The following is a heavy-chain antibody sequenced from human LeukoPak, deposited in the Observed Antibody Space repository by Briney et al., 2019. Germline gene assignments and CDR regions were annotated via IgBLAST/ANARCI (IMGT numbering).Heavy chain of an antibody. CDR3: ASQYSSGWYYFDY. CDR2: IYHSGST. CDR1: GYSISSGYY. D-gene: IGHD6-19*01. Sequence: SETLSLTCTVSGYSISSGYYWGWIRQPPGKGLEWIGSIYHSGSTYYNPSLKSRVTISVDTSKNQFSLKLSSVTAADTAVYYCASQYSSGWYYFDYWGQGTLVTVSS. V-gene: IGHV4-38-2*02. J-gene: IGHJ4*02.